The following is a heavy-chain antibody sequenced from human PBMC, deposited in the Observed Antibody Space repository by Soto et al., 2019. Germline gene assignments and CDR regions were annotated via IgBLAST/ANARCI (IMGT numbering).Heavy chain of an antibody. D-gene: IGHD6-19*01. V-gene: IGHV3-23*01. Sequence: GGSLRLSCAASGFTFSSCAMSWVRQAPGKGLEWVSAISGHGDGTYYADSVKGRFTISRDNSKSTLYLQMNSLRGEDTAVYFCAKAGSGSSWGAYYYYYTMDVWGQGTTVTVSS. CDR2: ISGHGDGT. CDR3: AKAGSGSSWGAYYYYYTMDV. CDR1: GFTFSSCA. J-gene: IGHJ6*02.